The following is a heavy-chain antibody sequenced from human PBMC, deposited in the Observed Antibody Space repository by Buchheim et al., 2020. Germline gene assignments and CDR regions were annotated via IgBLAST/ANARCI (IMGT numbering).Heavy chain of an antibody. J-gene: IGHJ5*02. CDR1: GGTFSSYA. Sequence: QVQLVQSGAEVKKPGSSVKVSCKASGGTFSSYAISWVRQAPGQGLEWMGRIIPILGIANYAQKLQGRVTITADKSTSTAYMELSSLRSEDTAVYYCARDSRTYYYDSSGYTGGWFDPWGQGTL. D-gene: IGHD3-22*01. CDR3: ARDSRTYYYDSSGYTGGWFDP. CDR2: IIPILGIA. V-gene: IGHV1-69*04.